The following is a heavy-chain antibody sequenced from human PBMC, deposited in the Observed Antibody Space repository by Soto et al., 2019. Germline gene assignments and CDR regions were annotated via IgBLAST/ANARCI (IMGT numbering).Heavy chain of an antibody. CDR3: AGIAAVVDY. CDR1: GGSISSGGYS. CDR2: IYHSGST. V-gene: IGHV4-30-2*01. D-gene: IGHD6-13*01. Sequence: QLQLQESGSGLVKPSQTLSLTCAVSGGSISSGGYSWSWIRQPPGKGLEWIGYIYHSGSTYYNPSLKRRVTNSVDRSKNQYSRKLSAVTAADTAVYACAGIAAVVDYWGQGTLVTVSS. J-gene: IGHJ4*02.